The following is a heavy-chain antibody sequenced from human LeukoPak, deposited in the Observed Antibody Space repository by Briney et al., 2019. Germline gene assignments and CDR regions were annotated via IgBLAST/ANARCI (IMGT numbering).Heavy chain of an antibody. CDR3: ARGEKSWINGFDL. CDR1: GFTFSSHW. V-gene: IGHV3-74*01. Sequence: GGSLRLSCAASGFTFSSHWMNWVRQAPGKGLVWVSRINSDGSGTIYADSVKGRFTISRDNAKNTLDLQMNSLRAEDTAVYYCARGEKSWINGFDLWGQGTLVTVSS. J-gene: IGHJ4*02. CDR2: INSDGSGT. D-gene: IGHD2-8*01.